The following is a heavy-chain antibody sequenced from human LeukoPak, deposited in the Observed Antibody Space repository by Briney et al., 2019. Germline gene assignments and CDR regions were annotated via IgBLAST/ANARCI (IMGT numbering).Heavy chain of an antibody. CDR3: ARESYDSGSYGYYYYGMDV. D-gene: IGHD1-26*01. CDR1: GYSFKTYS. CDR2: SNAGHGNT. V-gene: IGHV1-3*02. J-gene: IGHJ6*02. Sequence: ASVKVSCKASGYSFKTYSVHWVRQAPGQRLEWMGWSNAGHGNTKYSEEFQGRVTMTRDTSTSTVYMELSSLRSEDTAVYYCARESYDSGSYGYYYYGMDVWGQGTTVTVSS.